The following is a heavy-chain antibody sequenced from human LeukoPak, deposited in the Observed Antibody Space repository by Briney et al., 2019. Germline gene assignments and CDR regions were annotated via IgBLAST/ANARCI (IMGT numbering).Heavy chain of an antibody. J-gene: IGHJ4*02. D-gene: IGHD2-15*01. CDR1: GFSFSSFA. V-gene: IGHV3-23*01. Sequence: GGSLRLSCAASGFSFSSFAMNWVRQAPGKGLEWVSGFSDSGGSTLYANSVKGRFTVSRDNSKNTLYLQMNSLRGEDTAVYYCARARRELLGFDCWGQGTLVTVSS. CDR3: ARARRELLGFDC. CDR2: FSDSGGST.